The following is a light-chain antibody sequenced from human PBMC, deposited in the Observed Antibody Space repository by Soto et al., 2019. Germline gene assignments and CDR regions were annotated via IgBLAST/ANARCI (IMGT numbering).Light chain of an antibody. Sequence: EIVLTQSPATLSLSPGERANLSCRASQSVSSYLAWYQQKPGQAPRLLIYDASNRATGIPARFSGSGSGTDFTLTISSLEPEDFAIYYCQQRSNWPITSGQGTRLEIK. J-gene: IGKJ5*01. V-gene: IGKV3-11*01. CDR3: QQRSNWPIT. CDR2: DAS. CDR1: QSVSSY.